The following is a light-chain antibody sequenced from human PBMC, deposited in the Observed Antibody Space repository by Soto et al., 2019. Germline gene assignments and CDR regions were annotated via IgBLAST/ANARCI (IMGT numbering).Light chain of an antibody. CDR2: AAS. V-gene: IGKV1-39*01. CDR1: QSISTY. CDR3: QQSYSTPPIT. Sequence: DIQMSQSPSSLSASVGDRATITCRASQSISTYLNWYQQKPGKAPKLLISAASTLRSGVPSRFSGSGSGTDFTLTITSLQPEDFATYYCQQSYSTPPITFGQGTRLEIK. J-gene: IGKJ5*01.